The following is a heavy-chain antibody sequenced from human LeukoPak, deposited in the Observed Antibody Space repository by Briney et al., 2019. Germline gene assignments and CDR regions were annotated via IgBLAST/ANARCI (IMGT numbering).Heavy chain of an antibody. CDR3: ARDSISTTGVFGY. CDR2: ISSSSSYI. Sequence: GGSLRLSCAASGFTFSSYSMNWARQAPGKGLEWVSSISSSSSYIYYADSVKGRFTISRDNAKNSLYLQMNSLRAEDTAVYYCARDSISTTGVFGYWGQGTLVTVSS. J-gene: IGHJ4*02. D-gene: IGHD4-23*01. V-gene: IGHV3-21*01. CDR1: GFTFSSYS.